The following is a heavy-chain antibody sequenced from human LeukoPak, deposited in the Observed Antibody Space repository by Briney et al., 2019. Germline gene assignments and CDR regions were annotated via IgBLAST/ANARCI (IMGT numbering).Heavy chain of an antibody. D-gene: IGHD4-17*01. CDR1: GFTFSSYE. V-gene: IGHV3-21*01. CDR2: ISSSSSYI. J-gene: IGHJ4*02. Sequence: GGSLRLSCAASGFTFSSYEMNWVRQAPGKGLEWVSSISSSSSYIYYADSVKGRFTISRDNAKNSLYLQMNSLRAEDTAVYYCARLTTTVTTPFDYWGQGTLVTVSS. CDR3: ARLTTTVTTPFDY.